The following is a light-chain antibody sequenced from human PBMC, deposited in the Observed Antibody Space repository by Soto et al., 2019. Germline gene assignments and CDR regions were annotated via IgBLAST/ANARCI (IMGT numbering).Light chain of an antibody. CDR2: DDS. CDR1: DIGSKT. Sequence: SYDLTQPPSVSVAPGQTARITCGGNDIGSKTVHWYQQKPGQAPVMVVYDDSARPSGIPERFSGPNSGNTATLTISRVEAGDEADFYCQVWDSTSDLLYVFGTGTKVTVL. V-gene: IGLV3-21*02. CDR3: QVWDSTSDLLYV. J-gene: IGLJ1*01.